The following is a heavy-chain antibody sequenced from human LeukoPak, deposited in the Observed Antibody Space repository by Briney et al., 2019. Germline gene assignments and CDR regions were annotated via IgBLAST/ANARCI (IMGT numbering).Heavy chain of an antibody. CDR3: ARGRVEVGATYYFDY. J-gene: IGHJ4*02. V-gene: IGHV4-34*01. Sequence: SETLSLTCAVYGGSFSGYYWSWIRQPPGKGLEWIGEINHSGSTNYNPSLKSRVTISVDTSKNQFSLKLSSVTAADTAVYYCARGRVEVGATYYFDYWGQGTLVTASS. CDR2: INHSGST. D-gene: IGHD1-26*01. CDR1: GGSFSGYY.